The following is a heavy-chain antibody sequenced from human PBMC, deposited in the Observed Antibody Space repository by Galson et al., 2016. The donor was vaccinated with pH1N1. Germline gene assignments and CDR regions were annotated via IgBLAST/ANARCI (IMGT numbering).Heavy chain of an antibody. CDR3: TTDADDPMDV. CDR1: GLIFKNFA. D-gene: IGHD3-16*01. V-gene: IGHV3-33*01. J-gene: IGHJ6*04. Sequence: SLRLSCAASGLIFKNFAMHWVRQAPGKGLEWVAFIWMDGTGQKYADSVKGRFIISRDNSKNTLCLQMNSLGDEDTAIYYCTTDADDPMDVWGIGTTVTVSP. CDR2: IWMDGTGQ.